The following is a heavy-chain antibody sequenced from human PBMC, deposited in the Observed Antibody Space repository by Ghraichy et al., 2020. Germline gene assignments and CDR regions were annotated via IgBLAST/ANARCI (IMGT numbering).Heavy chain of an antibody. CDR2: ISSSSSYT. J-gene: IGHJ3*02. CDR3: ARGRPELRYFDWLYYSDAFDI. CDR1: GFTFSDYY. Sequence: GGSLRLSCAASGFTFSDYYMSWIRQAPGKGLEWVSYISSSSSYTNYADSVKGRFTISRDNAKNSLYLQMNSLRAEDTAVYYCARGRPELRYFDWLYYSDAFDIWGQGTMVTVSS. D-gene: IGHD3-9*01. V-gene: IGHV3-11*05.